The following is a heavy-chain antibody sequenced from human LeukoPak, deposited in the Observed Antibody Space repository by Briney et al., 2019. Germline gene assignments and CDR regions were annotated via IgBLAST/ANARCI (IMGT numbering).Heavy chain of an antibody. CDR3: ARDLVYYDSSGYPLN. J-gene: IGHJ4*02. V-gene: IGHV1-2*02. Sequence: ASVKVSCKASGYTFTGYYMHWVRQAPGQGLEWMAWINPNSGGTNYAQKFQGRVTMTRDTSISTAYMELSRLRSDDTAVYYCARDLVYYDSSGYPLNWGQGTLVTVSS. D-gene: IGHD3-22*01. CDR2: INPNSGGT. CDR1: GYTFTGYY.